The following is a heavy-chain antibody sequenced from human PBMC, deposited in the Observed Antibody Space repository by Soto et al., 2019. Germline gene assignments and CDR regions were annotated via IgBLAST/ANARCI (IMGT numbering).Heavy chain of an antibody. CDR2: INAGNGNT. V-gene: IGHV1-3*01. D-gene: IGHD3-16*01. CDR1: GFTFTSSA. CDR3: ARSPTFGGFDI. Sequence: GASVKVSCKASGFTFTSSAMHWVRQAPGQRLEWMGWINAGNGNTKYSQNFQGRVTITRDTSASTAYMELSSLRSEDTAVYYCARSPTFGGFDIWGQGTMVTVSS. J-gene: IGHJ3*02.